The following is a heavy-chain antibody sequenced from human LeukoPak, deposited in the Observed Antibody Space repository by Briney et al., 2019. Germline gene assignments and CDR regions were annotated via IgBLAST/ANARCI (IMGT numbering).Heavy chain of an antibody. CDR3: ASFVVTGPRRKTDY. Sequence: ASVKVSCKASGYPFTTYGISWVRQAPGQGLEWMGWINPNSGGTNYAQKFQGRVTMTRDTSISTAYMELSSLRSEDTAVYYCASFVVTGPRRKTDYWGQGTLVTVSS. CDR1: GYPFTTYG. J-gene: IGHJ4*02. D-gene: IGHD2-15*01. V-gene: IGHV1-2*02. CDR2: INPNSGGT.